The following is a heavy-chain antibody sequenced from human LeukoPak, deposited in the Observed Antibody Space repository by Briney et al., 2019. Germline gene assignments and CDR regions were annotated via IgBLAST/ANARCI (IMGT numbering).Heavy chain of an antibody. J-gene: IGHJ4*02. Sequence: PGGSLRLSCAASGFTFDDYAMHWVRQAPGKGLEWVSGISWNSGSIGYADSVKGRFTISRDNAKNSLYLQMNSLRAEDTALYYCAKGYYDILTGPGIDYWGQGTLVTVSS. CDR2: ISWNSGSI. CDR3: AKGYYDILTGPGIDY. D-gene: IGHD3-9*01. CDR1: GFTFDDYA. V-gene: IGHV3-9*01.